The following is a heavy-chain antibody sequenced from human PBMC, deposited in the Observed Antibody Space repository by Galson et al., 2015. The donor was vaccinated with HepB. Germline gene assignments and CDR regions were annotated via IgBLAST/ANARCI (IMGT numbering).Heavy chain of an antibody. CDR3: ARVAGIVGISPFAQFDC. D-gene: IGHD1-26*01. CDR2: IYSDGST. V-gene: IGHV3-66*01. CDR1: GFTLSNYA. Sequence: SLRLSCAASGFTLSNYAMSWVRQAPGKGLEWVSVIYSDGSTNYADSVKDRFTISRDNFRNTLFLQMNSLRDDDTAVYYCARVAGIVGISPFAQFDCWGQGTLVTVSS. J-gene: IGHJ4*02.